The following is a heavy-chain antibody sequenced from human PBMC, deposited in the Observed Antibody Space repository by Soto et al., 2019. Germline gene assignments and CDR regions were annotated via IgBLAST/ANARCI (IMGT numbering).Heavy chain of an antibody. CDR1: GFTFSSYS. Sequence: GGSLRLSCAASGFTFSSYSMNWVRQAPGKGLEWVSSISSSSSYIYYADSVKGRFTISRDNAKNSLYLQMNSLRAEDTAVYYCARVARPGIAAAGPDAAYYYYYYMDVWGKGTTVTVSS. J-gene: IGHJ6*03. CDR3: ARVARPGIAAAGPDAAYYYYYYMDV. D-gene: IGHD6-13*01. CDR2: ISSSSSYI. V-gene: IGHV3-21*01.